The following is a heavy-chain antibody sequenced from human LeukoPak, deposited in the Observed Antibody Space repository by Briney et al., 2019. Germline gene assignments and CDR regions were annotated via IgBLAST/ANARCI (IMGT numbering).Heavy chain of an antibody. CDR3: ARGQYYYGSGKFDP. CDR1: GGSISSGGYS. V-gene: IGHV4-34*01. J-gene: IGHJ5*02. Sequence: SETLSLTCAVSGGSISSGGYSWSWIRQPPGKGLEWIGEINHSGSTNYNPSLKSRVTISVDTSKNQFSLKLSSVTAADTAVYYCARGQYYYGSGKFDPWGQGTLVTVSS. CDR2: INHSGST. D-gene: IGHD3-10*01.